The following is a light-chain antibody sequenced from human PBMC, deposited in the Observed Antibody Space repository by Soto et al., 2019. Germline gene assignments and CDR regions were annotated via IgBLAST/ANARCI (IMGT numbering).Light chain of an antibody. J-gene: IGKJ1*01. V-gene: IGKV1-5*03. CDR1: QSISSW. CDR3: QQYNSYST. Sequence: DIQMTQSPSTLSASVGDRVTITCRASQSISSWLAWYQQKSGKAPKVLIYKASRLESGVPSRFSGSGSGTEFTLTISSLQPDDFATYYCQQYNSYSTFGQGTKVEIK. CDR2: KAS.